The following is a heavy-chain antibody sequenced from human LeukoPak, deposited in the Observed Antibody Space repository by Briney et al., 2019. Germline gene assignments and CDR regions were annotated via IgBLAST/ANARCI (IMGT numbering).Heavy chain of an antibody. D-gene: IGHD2-2*01. Sequence: GGSLRLSCAASGFTFSSYSMNWVRQAPGKGLERVSYIRSSSSTIYYADSVKGRFTISRDNAKNSLYLQMNSLSAEDTAVYYCARGNLGYCSSTSCYEVDYWGQGTLVTVSS. J-gene: IGHJ4*02. CDR2: IRSSSSTI. V-gene: IGHV3-48*04. CDR3: ARGNLGYCSSTSCYEVDY. CDR1: GFTFSSYS.